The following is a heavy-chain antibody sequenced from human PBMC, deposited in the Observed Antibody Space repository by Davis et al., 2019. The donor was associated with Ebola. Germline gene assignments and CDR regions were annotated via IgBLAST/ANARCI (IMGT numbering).Heavy chain of an antibody. CDR1: GGTFSSHA. D-gene: IGHD2-2*01. CDR2: IIPILGIA. Sequence: AASVKVSCKASGGTFSSHAFNWVRQAPGQGLEWMGRIIPILGIANYAQKFQGRVTITADKSTSTAYMELSSLRSEDTAVYYCAREGKYRDESRTFDYWGQGTLVTVSS. J-gene: IGHJ4*02. CDR3: AREGKYRDESRTFDY. V-gene: IGHV1-69*04.